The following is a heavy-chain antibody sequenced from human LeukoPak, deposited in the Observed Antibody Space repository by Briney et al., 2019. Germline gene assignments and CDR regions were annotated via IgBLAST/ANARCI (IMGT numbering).Heavy chain of an antibody. Sequence: SQSLSLTCTVSGGSISSGRYYWSWIRQHPGKGLEWIGYSGSTYYNPSLKSRVTISVDTSKNQFSLKLSSVTAADTAVYYCARDSSASSGHFDYWGQGTLVTVSS. D-gene: IGHD6-25*01. CDR3: ARDSSASSGHFDY. V-gene: IGHV4-31*03. J-gene: IGHJ4*02. CDR1: GGSISSGRYY. CDR2: SGST.